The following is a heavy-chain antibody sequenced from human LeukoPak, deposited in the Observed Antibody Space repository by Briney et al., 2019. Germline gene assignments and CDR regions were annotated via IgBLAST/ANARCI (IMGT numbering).Heavy chain of an antibody. CDR1: GGSFSGYY. Sequence: PSETLSLTCAVYGGSFSGYYWGWIRQPPGKGLEWIGSIYHSGNTYYDPSLKSRVTISVDTSKNHFSLKLTSVTAADTAVYYCARIATAGIYYMDVWGKGTTVTVSS. V-gene: IGHV4-38-2*01. CDR3: ARIATAGIYYMDV. CDR2: IYHSGNT. D-gene: IGHD6-13*01. J-gene: IGHJ6*03.